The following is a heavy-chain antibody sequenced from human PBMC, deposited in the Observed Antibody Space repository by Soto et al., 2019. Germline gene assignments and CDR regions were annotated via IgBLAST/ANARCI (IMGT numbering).Heavy chain of an antibody. J-gene: IGHJ5*02. CDR1: GYIFINYG. CDR3: ARDEVPAANWLDR. D-gene: IGHD2-2*01. Sequence: VASVKVSCKASGYIFINYGITWVRQAPGQGLEWMGWISGYNGNTKYADKLQGRVTMTTDTSTTTAYMELRSLRSDDTAVYYCARDEVPAANWLDRWGQGTLVTVPS. CDR2: ISGYNGNT. V-gene: IGHV1-18*01.